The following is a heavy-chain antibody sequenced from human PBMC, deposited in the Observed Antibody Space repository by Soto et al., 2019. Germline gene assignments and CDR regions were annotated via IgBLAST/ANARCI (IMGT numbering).Heavy chain of an antibody. D-gene: IGHD5-18*01. CDR1: GFTFSSYA. Sequence: PGGSLSLSCAASGFTFSSYAMSWVRQSPGMGLEWVSYISSSGSTRYYADSVKGRFTISRDNAKNSLYLQMNSLRAEDTAVYYCARVTAMVLYYYYYYMDVWGKGTTVTVSS. CDR2: ISSSGSTR. CDR3: ARVTAMVLYYYYYYMDV. V-gene: IGHV3-48*04. J-gene: IGHJ6*03.